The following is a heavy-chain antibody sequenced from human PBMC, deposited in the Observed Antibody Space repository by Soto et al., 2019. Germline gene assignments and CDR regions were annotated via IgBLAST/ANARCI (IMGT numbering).Heavy chain of an antibody. Sequence: GGSLRLSCAASGFTFSSYGMHWVRQAPGKGLEWVAVISYDGSNKYYADSVKGRFTISRDNSKNTLYLQMNSLRAEDTAVYYCAKEGGIAAAGTYYYYMDVWGKGTTVTVSS. D-gene: IGHD6-13*01. CDR2: ISYDGSNK. V-gene: IGHV3-30*18. CDR1: GFTFSSYG. J-gene: IGHJ6*03. CDR3: AKEGGIAAAGTYYYYMDV.